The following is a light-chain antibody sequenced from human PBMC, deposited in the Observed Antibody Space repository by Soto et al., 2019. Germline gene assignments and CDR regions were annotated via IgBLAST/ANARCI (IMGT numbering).Light chain of an antibody. CDR1: QCVRNS. CDR2: DAT. CDR3: QQHRNGAPIT. Sequence: EIVLPQSPATLSLSPGQRATLSCRASQCVRNSLAWYQQKPGQAPRLVISDATDTAAGIPGRFSGSGSGTDFTLTISSLEPEDFAVYYCQQHRNGAPITFGQGTRLEI. V-gene: IGKV3-11*01. J-gene: IGKJ5*01.